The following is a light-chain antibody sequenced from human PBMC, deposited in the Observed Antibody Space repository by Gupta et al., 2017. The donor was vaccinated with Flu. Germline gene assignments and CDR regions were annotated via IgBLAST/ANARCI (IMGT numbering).Light chain of an antibody. J-gene: IGLJ1*01. CDR1: SSNIGSNA. Sequence: QSVLAQPPSASGTPGQRVTITCSGSSSNIGSNAVNWYQQVPGTSPKLLIYGSNRRPSGVPDRFAGSKSGTSASLAIRGLQSEDEADYYCAAWDDSLNGHYVFGTGTKVTVL. CDR3: AAWDDSLNGHYV. V-gene: IGLV1-44*01. CDR2: GSN.